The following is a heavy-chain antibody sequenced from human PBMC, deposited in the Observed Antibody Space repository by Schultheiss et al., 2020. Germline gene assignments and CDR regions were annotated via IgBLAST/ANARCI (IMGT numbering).Heavy chain of an antibody. CDR2: IHYSGST. J-gene: IGHJ4*02. CDR3: ARNSLGSSAYDY. Sequence: SETLSLTCAVSGGSISSSNRWAWIRQPPGKGLEWIGYIHYSGSTYYNPSLKSRVTMSVDTSNNQFSLKLSSVTAVDTAVYYCARNSLGSSAYDYWGQGTLVTVSS. V-gene: IGHV4-28*01. CDR1: GGSISSSNR. D-gene: IGHD3-22*01.